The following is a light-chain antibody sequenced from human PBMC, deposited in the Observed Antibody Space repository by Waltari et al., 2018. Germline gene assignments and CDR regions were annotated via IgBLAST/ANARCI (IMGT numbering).Light chain of an antibody. CDR3: QSFDSSLSASV. CDR2: GTT. Sequence: QSVLTQPPSMSGAPGQKVTIPCTGGSSNFGAGYGFHWYQQFPGTAPKLLIFGTTNRASVVPGRFSGSRSGTSASLAIAGVQSEDEAVYYCQSFDSSLSASVFGGGTKLTVL. J-gene: IGLJ3*02. CDR1: SSNFGAGYG. V-gene: IGLV1-40*01.